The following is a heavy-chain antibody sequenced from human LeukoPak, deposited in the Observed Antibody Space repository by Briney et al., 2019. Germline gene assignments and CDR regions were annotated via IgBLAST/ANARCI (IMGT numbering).Heavy chain of an antibody. CDR2: ISGSGGST. Sequence: PGRSLRLSCAASGFTFSSYAMSWVRQAPGKGLEWVSAISGSGGSTYYADSVKGRFTISRDNSKNTLYLQMNSLRAEDTAVYYCAKAHTVVTPIEYFQHWGQGTLVTVSS. CDR3: AKAHTVVTPIEYFQH. V-gene: IGHV3-23*01. J-gene: IGHJ1*01. D-gene: IGHD4-23*01. CDR1: GFTFSSYA.